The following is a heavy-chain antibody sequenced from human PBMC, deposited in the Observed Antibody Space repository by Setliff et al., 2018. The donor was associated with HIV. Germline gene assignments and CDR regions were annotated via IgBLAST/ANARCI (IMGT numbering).Heavy chain of an antibody. CDR3: ARGVYPREFYFDY. J-gene: IGHJ4*02. V-gene: IGHV4-59*12. CDR1: GGSISSYY. CDR2: IFYSGST. Sequence: PSETLSLTCTVSGGSISSYYWSWIRQPPGKGLEWIGYIFYSGSTNYNPSLKSRVTISVDTSKSQFSLKLNSVTAADTAVYYCARGVYPREFYFDYWGQGSLVTVSS. D-gene: IGHD2-8*01.